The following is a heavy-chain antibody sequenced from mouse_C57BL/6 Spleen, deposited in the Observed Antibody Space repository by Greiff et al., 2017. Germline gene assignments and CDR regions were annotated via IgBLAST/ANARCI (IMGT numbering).Heavy chain of an antibody. CDR3: AREGNYDGSRHWYFDG. J-gene: IGHJ1*03. D-gene: IGHD1-1*01. Sequence: QLQQSGPGMVNPSQSLSLTCTVTGYSIPSGYDWHWIRHFPGNKLEWMGYIIYSGSTNYNTSCKNRITITHDTSKNHVFLKLNSVTTEDTATYDCAREGNYDGSRHWYFDGWGTGATVTVSS. CDR1: GYSIPSGYD. V-gene: IGHV3-1*01. CDR2: IIYSGST.